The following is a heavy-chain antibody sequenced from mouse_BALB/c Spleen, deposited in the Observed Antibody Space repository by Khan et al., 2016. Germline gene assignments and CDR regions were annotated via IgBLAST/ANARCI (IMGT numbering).Heavy chain of an antibody. D-gene: IGHD2-4*01. CDR1: GFTFSDYY. Sequence: EVELVESGGGLVKPGGSLKLSCAASGFTFSDYYMYLVRQTPEQRLEWIATISDGGSYTYYPDRVKGRFTISRDTATNNLYLQMSSVKSEDTAMYYCAREGLRRGVAYWGQGTLVTVSA. CDR3: AREGLRRGVAY. J-gene: IGHJ3*01. CDR2: ISDGGSYT. V-gene: IGHV5-4*02.